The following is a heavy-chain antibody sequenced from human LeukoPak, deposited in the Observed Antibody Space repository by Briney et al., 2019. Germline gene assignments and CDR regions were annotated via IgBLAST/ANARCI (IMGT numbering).Heavy chain of an antibody. Sequence: ASVKVSCKASGNSISNYAVSWVRQAPGQGFEWMGGIIPIFGTADYAQKFQGRVTITADQSTSTTYMALSSLKSEDTATYYCTTRACHAGGCSSSFYYYYGLHFWGQGTTVSISS. CDR2: IIPIFGTA. CDR1: GNSISNYA. CDR3: TTRACHAGGCSSSFYYYYGLHF. D-gene: IGHD3-16*01. J-gene: IGHJ6*02. V-gene: IGHV1-69*13.